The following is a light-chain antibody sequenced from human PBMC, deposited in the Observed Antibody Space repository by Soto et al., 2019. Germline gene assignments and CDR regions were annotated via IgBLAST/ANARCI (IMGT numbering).Light chain of an antibody. CDR1: QSVSNDF. V-gene: IGKV3D-15*01. Sequence: EIVMTQSPATLSVSPGERATLSCRASQSVSNDFLAWYQQKPGQAPRLLIYGASTRATDVPDRFSGSGSGTEFTLTISSLQPDDFATYYCQQYNSYSQWTCGQGTKGDIK. J-gene: IGKJ1*01. CDR2: GAS. CDR3: QQYNSYSQWT.